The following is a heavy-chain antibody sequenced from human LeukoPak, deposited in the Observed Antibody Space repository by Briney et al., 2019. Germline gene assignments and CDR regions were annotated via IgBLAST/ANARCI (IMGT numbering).Heavy chain of an antibody. CDR1: GGSISSSSYY. CDR2: IYYSGST. CDR3: ARGHRYDGHLDYYDSSGYYFSLDY. V-gene: IGHV4-39*07. D-gene: IGHD3-22*01. J-gene: IGHJ4*02. Sequence: SSETLSLTCTVSGGSISSSSYYWGWIRQPPGKRLEWIGSIYYSGSTYYNPSLKSRVTISVDTSKNQFSLKLSSVTAADTAVYYCARGHRYDGHLDYYDSSGYYFSLDYWGQGTLVTVSS.